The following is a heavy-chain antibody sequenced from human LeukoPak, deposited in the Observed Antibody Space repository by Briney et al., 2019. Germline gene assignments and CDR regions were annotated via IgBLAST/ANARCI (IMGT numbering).Heavy chain of an antibody. Sequence: SETLSLTCTVSGGSIRSSYYYWGWIRQPPGKGLEWIGSIYDSGSTYYNPSLKSRVTISVDTSKNQFSLKLNSVTAADTAVYYCARELPKATFDYWGQGTLVTVSS. V-gene: IGHV4-39*02. CDR2: IYDSGST. D-gene: IGHD2-15*01. J-gene: IGHJ4*02. CDR1: GGSIRSSYYY. CDR3: ARELPKATFDY.